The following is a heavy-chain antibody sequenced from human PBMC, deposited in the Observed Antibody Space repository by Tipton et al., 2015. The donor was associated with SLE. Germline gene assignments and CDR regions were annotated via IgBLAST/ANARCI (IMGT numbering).Heavy chain of an antibody. Sequence: SLRLSCAASGFTFSSYAMHWVRQAPGKGLEWVALISYDGTNKYFADSVKGRFTISRDNSKNTLYLQMNSLRAEDTAVYYCAKDGDYGGNSAYGMDVWGQGTTVTVSS. CDR3: AKDGDYGGNSAYGMDV. CDR1: GFTFSSYA. V-gene: IGHV3-30*04. CDR2: ISYDGTNK. J-gene: IGHJ6*02. D-gene: IGHD4-23*01.